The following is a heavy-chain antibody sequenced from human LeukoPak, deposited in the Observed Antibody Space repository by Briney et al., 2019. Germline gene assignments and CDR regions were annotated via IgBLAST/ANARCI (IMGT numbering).Heavy chain of an antibody. D-gene: IGHD2-2*01. V-gene: IGHV3-21*01. Sequence: GGSLRLSCAASGFTFNNYSVNWVRQAPGKGLEWVSSISSSSYYIYYADSVKGRFTISRDNAKNSLFLQMNSLRGDDTAVYYCATTGEPAATGGYYYYGMDVWGQGTMVTVSS. CDR1: GFTFNNYS. CDR3: ATTGEPAATGGYYYYGMDV. CDR2: ISSSSYYI. J-gene: IGHJ6*02.